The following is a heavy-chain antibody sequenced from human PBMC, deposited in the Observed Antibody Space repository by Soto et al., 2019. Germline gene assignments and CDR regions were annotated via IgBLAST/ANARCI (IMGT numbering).Heavy chain of an antibody. CDR2: INSDGSST. V-gene: IGHV3-74*01. J-gene: IGHJ6*02. D-gene: IGHD3-10*01. CDR3: ARGGHVLLWFGEAYYYYGMDV. CDR1: GFTISSYW. Sequence: LRHSCAASGFTISSYWMHWVRQAPGKGLVWVSRINSDGSSTSYADSVKGRFTISRDNAKNTLYLQMNSPRAEDTAVYYCARGGHVLLWFGEAYYYYGMDVWGQGTTVTVSS.